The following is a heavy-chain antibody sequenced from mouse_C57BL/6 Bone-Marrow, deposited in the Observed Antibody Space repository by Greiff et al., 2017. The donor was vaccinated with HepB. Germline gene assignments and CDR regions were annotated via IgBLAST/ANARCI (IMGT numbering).Heavy chain of an antibody. CDR2: ISNLAYSI. D-gene: IGHD2-3*01. Sequence: EVKLMESGGGLVQPGGSLKLSCAASGFTFSDYGMAWVRQAPRKGPEWVAFISNLAYSIYYADTVTGRFTISRENAKNTLYLEMSSLRSEDTAMYYCARVGDDGYPLDYWGQGTSVTVSS. CDR1: GFTFSDYG. J-gene: IGHJ4*01. CDR3: ARVGDDGYPLDY. V-gene: IGHV5-15*01.